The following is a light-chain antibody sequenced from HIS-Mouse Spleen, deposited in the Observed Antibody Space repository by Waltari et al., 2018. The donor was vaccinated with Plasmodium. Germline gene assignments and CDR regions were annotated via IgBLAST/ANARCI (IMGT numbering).Light chain of an antibody. J-gene: IGLJ3*02. CDR1: PLPKQS. V-gene: IGLV3-25*03. CDR2: KDS. CDR3: QSADSSGTPNWV. Sequence: SYELTQPPSVSVSPGQTARITCPGYPLPKQSAYWYQQKPGQAPVLVIYKDSERPSGIPERFSGSSSGTTGTLTISGVQAEDEADYYCQSADSSGTPNWVFGGGTKLTVL.